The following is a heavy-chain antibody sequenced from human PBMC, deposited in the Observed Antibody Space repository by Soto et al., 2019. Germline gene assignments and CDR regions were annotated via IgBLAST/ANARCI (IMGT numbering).Heavy chain of an antibody. CDR1: GYTFTRYG. CDR3: ARDAAVGLFDY. D-gene: IGHD1-26*01. CDR2: IRAYNGNT. V-gene: IGHV1-18*01. Sequence: QVQLVQSGAEVKKPGASVKVSCRASGYTFTRYGIRWVRQAPGQGVEWSGWIRAYNGNTKYAQKIQGRVTMTTNTSTSTAYMELRSLRSADTAVYYCARDAAVGLFDYWGQGTLVTVSS. J-gene: IGHJ4*02.